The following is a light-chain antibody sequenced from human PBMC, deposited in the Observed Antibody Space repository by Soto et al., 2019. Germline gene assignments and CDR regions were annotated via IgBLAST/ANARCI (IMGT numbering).Light chain of an antibody. CDR1: QSISGL. J-gene: IGKJ2*01. CDR3: QQYSSYSHT. Sequence: DIQMTQSPSTLSASVGDRVTITCRASQSISGLLAWYQHKPGRAPKVLIYKASTLESGLPSRFSGSGSGTEFTLTISSLQPDDFATYYCQQYSSYSHTFGQGTKLDIK. CDR2: KAS. V-gene: IGKV1-5*03.